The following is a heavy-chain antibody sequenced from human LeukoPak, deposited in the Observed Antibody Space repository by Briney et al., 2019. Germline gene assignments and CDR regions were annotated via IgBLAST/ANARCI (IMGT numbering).Heavy chain of an antibody. J-gene: IGHJ5*02. Sequence: SETLSLTCTVSGYSISSGYYWGWIRQPPGKGLEWIGSMYHSGNTYYNPPLKTRVTVSADTPKNQVSLKLSSVTAADTAVYYCARYFSSTWGSSWFDPWGQGILVTVSS. CDR3: ARYFSSTWGSSWFDP. CDR1: GYSISSGYY. D-gene: IGHD2-2*01. V-gene: IGHV4-38-2*02. CDR2: MYHSGNT.